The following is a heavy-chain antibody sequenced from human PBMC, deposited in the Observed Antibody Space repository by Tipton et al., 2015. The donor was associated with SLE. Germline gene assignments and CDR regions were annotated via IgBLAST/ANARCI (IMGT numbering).Heavy chain of an antibody. CDR1: GGSISSYY. J-gene: IGHJ4*02. Sequence: TLSLTCTVSGGSISSYYWSWIRQPPGKGLEWIGYIYYSGSTNYNPSLKSRVTISVDTSKNQFSLKLSSVTAADTAVYYCARGWGYSSGWSKWPFDYWGQGTLVTVSS. D-gene: IGHD6-19*01. CDR3: ARGWGYSSGWSKWPFDY. CDR2: IYYSGST. V-gene: IGHV4-59*12.